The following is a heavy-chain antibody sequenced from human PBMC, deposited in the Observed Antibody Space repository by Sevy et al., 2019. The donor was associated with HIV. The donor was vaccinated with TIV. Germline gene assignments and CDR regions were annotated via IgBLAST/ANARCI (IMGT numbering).Heavy chain of an antibody. CDR2: ISAYNGNT. D-gene: IGHD3-22*01. J-gene: IGHJ4*02. Sequence: ASVKVSCKASGYTFTSYGISWVRQAPGQGLEWMGWISAYNGNTNYAQKLQGRVTMTTDTSTSTAYMELRSLRSDDTTVYYCARDYGVSDSSGYYDYWGQGTLVTVSS. CDR1: GYTFTSYG. CDR3: ARDYGVSDSSGYYDY. V-gene: IGHV1-18*01.